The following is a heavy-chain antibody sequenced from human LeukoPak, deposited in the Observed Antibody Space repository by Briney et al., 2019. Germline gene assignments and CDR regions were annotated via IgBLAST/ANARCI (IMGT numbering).Heavy chain of an antibody. CDR2: ISYDGSSK. Sequence: PGRSLRLSCAASGFNFGSYGMHWVRQASGKGPEWVAVISYDGSSKYQADSVKGRFTISRDNSKNTLYLQMNSLRGEDTAVYHCARDQEWLRIVDYWGQGILVTVSS. CDR1: GFNFGSYG. CDR3: ARDQEWLRIVDY. J-gene: IGHJ4*02. D-gene: IGHD5-12*01. V-gene: IGHV3-30-3*01.